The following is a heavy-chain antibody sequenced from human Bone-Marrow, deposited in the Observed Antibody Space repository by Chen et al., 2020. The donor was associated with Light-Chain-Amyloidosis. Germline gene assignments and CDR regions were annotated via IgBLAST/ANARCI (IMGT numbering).Heavy chain of an antibody. V-gene: IGHV3-7*01. CDR3: ARVGDGSNRSEALEI. D-gene: IGHD3-10*01. Sequence: EVQLVESGGGVARPGGSLRLSCEASGFTFSGYWMSWVRQAPGKGLEWVANIKKSGSDKDYLESVKGRLTISRDNGKKSLYRQMNNLRAEDTAVYYCARVGDGSNRSEALEIWGQGTMVTVSS. J-gene: IGHJ3*02. CDR1: GFTFSGYW. CDR2: IKKSGSDK.